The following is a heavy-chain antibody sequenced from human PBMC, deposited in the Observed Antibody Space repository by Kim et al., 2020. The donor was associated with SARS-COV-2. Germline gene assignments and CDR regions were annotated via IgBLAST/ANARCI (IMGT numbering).Heavy chain of an antibody. Sequence: NPSLNSRVAILLDTSNNQFSLKLTSVIAADTAVYYCARYLGGEGAFDIWGPGTIVTVSS. J-gene: IGHJ3*02. D-gene: IGHD3-16*01. V-gene: IGHV4-59*01. CDR3: ARYLGGEGAFDI.